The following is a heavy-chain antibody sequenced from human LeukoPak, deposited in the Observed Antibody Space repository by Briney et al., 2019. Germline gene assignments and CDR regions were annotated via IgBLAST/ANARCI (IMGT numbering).Heavy chain of an antibody. D-gene: IGHD2-15*01. V-gene: IGHV1-8*03. CDR1: GYTFTSYD. J-gene: IGHJ4*02. CDR3: ARGKSVVVKGRNDY. Sequence: ASVKVSCKASGYTFTSYDINWVRQATGQGLEWMGWMNPNSGNTGYAQKFQGRVTITRNTSISTAYMELSSLRSEDTAVYYCARGKSVVVKGRNDYWGQGTLVTVSS. CDR2: MNPNSGNT.